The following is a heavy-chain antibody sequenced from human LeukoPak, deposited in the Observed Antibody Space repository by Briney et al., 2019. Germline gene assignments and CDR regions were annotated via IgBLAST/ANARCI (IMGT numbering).Heavy chain of an antibody. J-gene: IGHJ4*02. D-gene: IGHD3-10*01. CDR1: GYSFTSYW. CDR2: HYPGDSNT. V-gene: IGHV5-51*01. Sequence: GESLKIYCKGSGYSFTSYWIAWVRQIPGKGLEWMGIHYPGDSNTRYSPSFEGQVTISADKSMNTAYLQWSSLKASDTAMYYCARNRGDNTFDYWGQGTLVTVSS. CDR3: ARNRGDNTFDY.